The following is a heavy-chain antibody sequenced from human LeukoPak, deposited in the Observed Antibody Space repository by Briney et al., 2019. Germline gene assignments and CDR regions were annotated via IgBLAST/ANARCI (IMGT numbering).Heavy chain of an antibody. Sequence: SETLSLTCTVSGGSISSGDYYWSWIRQPPGKGLEWIGYIYCSGSTYYNPSLKSRVTISVDTSKNQFSLKLSSVTAADTAVYYCARDGVHYDFWSGPTGGRYYYYYMDVWGKGTTVTVSS. CDR2: IYCSGST. D-gene: IGHD3-3*01. J-gene: IGHJ6*03. V-gene: IGHV4-30-4*08. CDR1: GGSISSGDYY. CDR3: ARDGVHYDFWSGPTGGRYYYYYMDV.